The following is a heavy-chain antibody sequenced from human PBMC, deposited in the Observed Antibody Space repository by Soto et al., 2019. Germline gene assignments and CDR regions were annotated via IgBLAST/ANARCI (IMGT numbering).Heavy chain of an antibody. CDR3: ARARIYYYDSSGPNAGDAFDI. J-gene: IGHJ3*02. CDR2: ISSSSSTT. V-gene: IGHV3-48*02. Sequence: GGSLRLSCAASGFTFSSYSMNWVRQAPGKGLEWVSYISSSSSTTYYADSVKGRFTISRDNAKNSLYLQMNSLRDEDTAVYYCARARIYYYDSSGPNAGDAFDIWGQGTMVTVSS. D-gene: IGHD3-22*01. CDR1: GFTFSSYS.